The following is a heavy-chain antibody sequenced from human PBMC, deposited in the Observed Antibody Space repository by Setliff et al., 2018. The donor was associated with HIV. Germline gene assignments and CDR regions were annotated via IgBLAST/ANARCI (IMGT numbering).Heavy chain of an antibody. Sequence: ASVKVSCKSSGYTFTSYGISWVRQAPGQGLEWMGWINAGNGNREYSPKFQGRVTITADTSASTMYMELSSLRSEDTAVYYCARVGNNRLQFFDHWGQGTLVTVSS. J-gene: IGHJ4*02. CDR1: GYTFTSYG. CDR2: INAGNGNR. CDR3: ARVGNNRLQFFDH. V-gene: IGHV1-18*01. D-gene: IGHD5-12*01.